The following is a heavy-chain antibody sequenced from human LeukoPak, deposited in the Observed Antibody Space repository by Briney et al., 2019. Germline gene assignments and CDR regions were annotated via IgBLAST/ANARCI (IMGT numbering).Heavy chain of an antibody. D-gene: IGHD3-22*01. CDR2: IYYSGST. J-gene: IGHJ5*02. CDR3: ARHWDSSAYLNWFDP. Sequence: SETLSLTCTVSGGSISSYYWSWIRQRPGKGLEWIGYIYYSGSTNYNPSLKSRVTISVDTSKNQFSLKLSSVTAADTAMYYCARHWDSSAYLNWFDPWGQGTLVSVSS. CDR1: GGSISSYY. V-gene: IGHV4-59*08.